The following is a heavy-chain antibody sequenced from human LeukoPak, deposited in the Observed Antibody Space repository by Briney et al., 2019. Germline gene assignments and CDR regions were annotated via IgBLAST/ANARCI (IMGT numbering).Heavy chain of an antibody. CDR2: MNPNSGNT. CDR1: GYAFTSYD. CDR3: ARHQGGRGGYWFDF. J-gene: IGHJ4*02. V-gene: IGHV1-8*01. Sequence: ASVKVSCKASGYAFTSYDINWVRQATGQGLEWMGWMNPNSGNTGYALKFQGRVTMTRNTSISTAYMELSSLRSDDPAVFYCARHQGGRGGYWFDFWGQGTLVAVSS. D-gene: IGHD3-22*01.